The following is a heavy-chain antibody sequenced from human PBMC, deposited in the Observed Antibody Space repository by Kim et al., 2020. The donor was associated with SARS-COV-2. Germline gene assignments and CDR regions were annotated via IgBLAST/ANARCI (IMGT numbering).Heavy chain of an antibody. Sequence: ASVKVSCKASGYTFTSYGISWVRQAPGQGLEWMGWISAYNGNTNYAQKLQGRVTMTTDTSTSTAYMELRSLRTDDTAVYYCARTQWLVRLSRAFDIWGQGTMVTVSS. J-gene: IGHJ3*02. CDR3: ARTQWLVRLSRAFDI. CDR1: GYTFTSYG. D-gene: IGHD6-19*01. V-gene: IGHV1-18*01. CDR2: ISAYNGNT.